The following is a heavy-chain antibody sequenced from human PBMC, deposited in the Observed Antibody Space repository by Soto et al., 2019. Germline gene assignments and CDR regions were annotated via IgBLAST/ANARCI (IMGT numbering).Heavy chain of an antibody. CDR3: AKDRRRPDRWSGYYGMDV. J-gene: IGHJ6*02. D-gene: IGHD2-15*01. V-gene: IGHV3-23*01. CDR2: ISGSGGST. CDR1: GFTFSSYA. Sequence: GGSLRLSCAASGFTFSSYAMSWVRQAPGKGLEWVSAISGSGGSTYYADSVKGRFTISRDNSKNTLYLQMNSLRAEDTAVYYCAKDRRRPDRWSGYYGMDVWGQGTAVTVSS.